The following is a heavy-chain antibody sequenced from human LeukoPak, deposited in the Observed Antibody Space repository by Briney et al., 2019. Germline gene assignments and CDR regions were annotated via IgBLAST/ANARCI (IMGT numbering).Heavy chain of an antibody. CDR2: INPNNGGDT. Sequence: ASVKVSCKGSGYTFTGYYIHWVRQAPGQGLEWMGWINPNNGGDTNFAQKFRGRVTLTTDTSTSTAYTGLTRLTSDDTAVYYCARRMIWFGNSFDIWGQGTLVSVFS. CDR1: GYTFTGYY. J-gene: IGHJ3*02. CDR3: ARRMIWFGNSFDI. V-gene: IGHV1-2*02. D-gene: IGHD3-10*01.